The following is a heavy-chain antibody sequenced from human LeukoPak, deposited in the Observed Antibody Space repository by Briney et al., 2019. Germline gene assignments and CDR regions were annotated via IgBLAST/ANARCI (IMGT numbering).Heavy chain of an antibody. CDR2: IGHDGSNK. CDR1: GFTFSRFG. D-gene: IGHD3-3*01. V-gene: IGHV3-30*02. Sequence: PGGSLRLACAVSGFTFSRFGMHWVRQAPGKGPEWLTFIGHDGSNKYYADSAKGRFTISRDNSKNTLYLQMNSLRPEDSAVYYCAKALFGGRHRQGDFDYWGQGTLVTVSS. CDR3: AKALFGGRHRQGDFDY. J-gene: IGHJ4*02.